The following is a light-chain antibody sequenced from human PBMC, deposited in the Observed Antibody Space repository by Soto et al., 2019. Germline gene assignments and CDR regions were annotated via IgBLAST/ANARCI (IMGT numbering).Light chain of an antibody. V-gene: IGKV1-39*01. CDR1: QFISAY. J-gene: IGKJ4*01. CDR3: QHSYSFPPT. Sequence: DTQITQPPAYLSAAVAGTVTIPFRSSQFISAYLSWYQQKPGKAPKLLIYPTSSLESGVPSRFSGSSSGTDFTLTISSLQHEDFATYYCQHSYSFPPTFGEGTKVDIK. CDR2: PTS.